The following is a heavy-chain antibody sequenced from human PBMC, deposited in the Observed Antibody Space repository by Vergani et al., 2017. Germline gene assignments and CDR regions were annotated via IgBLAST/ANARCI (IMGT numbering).Heavy chain of an antibody. J-gene: IGHJ4*02. V-gene: IGHV4-38-2*02. CDR2: INHSGST. D-gene: IGHD3-10*01. Sequence: QVQLQESGPGLVKPSETLSLTCTVSGYSIRTNYYWGWIRHPPGKGLEWIGSINHSGSTYYNPSLKSRITMSVDTCKNQFSLRLSSVTAADTAMYYCAREGLHSGSGSYHDYWVQGTLVGVCS. CDR3: AREGLHSGSGSYHDY. CDR1: GYSIRTNYY.